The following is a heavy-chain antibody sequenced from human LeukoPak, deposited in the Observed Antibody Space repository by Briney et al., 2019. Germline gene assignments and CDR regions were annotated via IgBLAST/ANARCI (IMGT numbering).Heavy chain of an antibody. CDR2: IRSKANSYAT. CDR3: TRHFSEAVAGTSIVDI. CDR1: GFTFSGSA. J-gene: IGHJ3*02. Sequence: PGGSLRLSCAASGFTFSGSAMHWVRQASGKGLEWVGRIRSKANSYATAYAASVKGRFTISRDDSKNTAYLQMNSLKTEDTAVYYCTRHFSEAVAGTSIVDIWGQGTMVTVSS. D-gene: IGHD6-19*01. V-gene: IGHV3-73*01.